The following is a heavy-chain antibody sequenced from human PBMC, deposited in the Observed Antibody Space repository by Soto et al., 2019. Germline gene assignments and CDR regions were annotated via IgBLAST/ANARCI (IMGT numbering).Heavy chain of an antibody. CDR2: ISGSGVTT. CDR3: AKAGDYDFWSGSLNWFDP. V-gene: IGHV3-23*01. D-gene: IGHD3-3*01. CDR1: GFTFVTYA. J-gene: IGHJ5*02. Sequence: GSLRLSCAASGFTFVTYAISFFRHAPWKWREWVSVISGSGVTTYYADSVKGQFTISRDNSKNTLFLQMNRLRANDTAVYYCAKAGDYDFWSGSLNWFDPWGQGTLVTVSS.